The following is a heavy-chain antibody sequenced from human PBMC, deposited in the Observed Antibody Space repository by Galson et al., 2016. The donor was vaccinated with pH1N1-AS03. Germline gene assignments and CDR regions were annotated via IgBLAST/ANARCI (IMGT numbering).Heavy chain of an antibody. V-gene: IGHV1-69*04. CDR3: ATGLYCTSTSCPYRGWFDP. Sequence: SVKVSCKASGGTFSNYAISWVRQAPGQGLEWMGRIIPMFTITNYAEIFQGRVTITADKSRSIAYMELNSLRSDETAVYYCATGLYCTSTSCPYRGWFDPWGQGTLVTVSS. CDR1: GGTFSNYA. D-gene: IGHD2-2*01. CDR2: IIPMFTIT. J-gene: IGHJ5*02.